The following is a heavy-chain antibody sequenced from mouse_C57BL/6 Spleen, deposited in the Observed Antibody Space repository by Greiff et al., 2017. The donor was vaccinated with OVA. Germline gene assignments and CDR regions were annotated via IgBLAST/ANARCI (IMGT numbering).Heavy chain of an antibody. J-gene: IGHJ2*01. CDR3: AREGTQGYFDY. V-gene: IGHV3-6*01. Sequence: DVKLQESGPGLVKPSQSLSLTCSVTGYSITSGYYWNWIRQFPGNKLEWMGYISYDGSNNYNPSLKNRISITRDTSKNQFFLKLNSVTTEDTATYYCAREGTQGYFDYWGQGTTLTVSS. CDR2: ISYDGSN. D-gene: IGHD3-2*02. CDR1: GYSITSGYY.